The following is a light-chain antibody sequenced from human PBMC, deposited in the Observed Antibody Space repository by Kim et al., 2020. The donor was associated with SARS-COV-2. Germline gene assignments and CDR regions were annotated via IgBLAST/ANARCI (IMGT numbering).Light chain of an antibody. V-gene: IGLV3-1*01. Sequence: SYELTQPPSVSVSPGQTATITCSGVRLGSRYVCWYQQKPGQSPELLIYQDKQRPSGIPERFAGSNSGDTATLTISRTQPIDEADYYCQAWDSNNALFGGGTKLTVL. CDR3: QAWDSNNAL. CDR2: QDK. CDR1: RLGSRY. J-gene: IGLJ2*01.